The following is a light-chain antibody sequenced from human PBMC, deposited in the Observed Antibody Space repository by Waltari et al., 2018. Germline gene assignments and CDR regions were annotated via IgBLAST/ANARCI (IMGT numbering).Light chain of an antibody. Sequence: AIQLTQSPSSLAASVGDRVTITCRASQGISGAVAWHQQKPGKVPNLLIYDASRLERGVPSRFSGSTSGTDFTLTISSLQPEDFATYYCQHLTAFGPGTKVDI. J-gene: IGKJ3*01. V-gene: IGKV1-13*02. CDR3: QHLTA. CDR2: DAS. CDR1: QGISGA.